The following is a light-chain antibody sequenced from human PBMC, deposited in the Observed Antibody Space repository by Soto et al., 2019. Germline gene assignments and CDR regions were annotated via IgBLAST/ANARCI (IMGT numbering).Light chain of an antibody. CDR1: SSDVGGYNY. CDR2: DVS. CDR3: CSSAGTPCV. J-gene: IGLJ1*01. V-gene: IGLV2-11*01. Sequence: QSVLTQPRSVSESPGQSVTISCTGTSSDVGGYNYVSWYQQHPGKAPKLMIYDVSKRPSGFPDRFSGSMFGKTASLPTSGLRAGDEADYYCCSSAGTPCVFGSGSKVTLL.